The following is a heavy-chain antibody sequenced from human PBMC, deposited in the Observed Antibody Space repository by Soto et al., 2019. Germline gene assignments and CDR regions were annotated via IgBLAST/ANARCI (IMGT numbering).Heavy chain of an antibody. D-gene: IGHD5-18*01. Sequence: GGSLRLSCAASGFTFSSYAMSWVRQAPGKGLEWVSVISGSGGSTYNADSVKGRFIISRDNSKNTLYLQMNSLRAEDTAVYYCAKVAGYSYGYWFDPWGQGTPVTVSS. CDR2: ISGSGGST. V-gene: IGHV3-23*01. CDR1: GFTFSSYA. CDR3: AKVAGYSYGYWFDP. J-gene: IGHJ5*02.